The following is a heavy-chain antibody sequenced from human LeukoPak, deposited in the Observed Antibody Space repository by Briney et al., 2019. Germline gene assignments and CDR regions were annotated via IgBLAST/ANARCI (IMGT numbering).Heavy chain of an antibody. V-gene: IGHV1-46*01. J-gene: IGHJ4*02. D-gene: IGHD1-26*01. CDR2: INPSGGTT. CDR3: VRFNSGGSRFDF. Sequence: ASVTVSCKASGYTFTSYSMHWVRQAPGQGLEWMGIINPSGGTTTYAQKFQGRVTMTRDTSTSTVYMELSSLRSDDTAVYYCVRFNSGGSRFDFWGQGTLVTVSS. CDR1: GYTFTSYS.